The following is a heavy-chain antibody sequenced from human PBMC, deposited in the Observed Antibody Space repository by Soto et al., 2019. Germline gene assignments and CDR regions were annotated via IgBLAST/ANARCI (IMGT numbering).Heavy chain of an antibody. CDR3: ARGTDYYDSSGYYFDC. V-gene: IGHV3-21*01. CDR1: GFTFSSYS. Sequence: GGSLRLSCAASGFTFSSYSMNWVRQAPGKGLEWVSSISYSSSYIYYADSVKGRFTISRDDAKNSLYLQMNSLRAEDTAVYYCARGTDYYDSSGYYFDCRGQGTLVTVSS. D-gene: IGHD3-22*01. J-gene: IGHJ4*02. CDR2: ISYSSSYI.